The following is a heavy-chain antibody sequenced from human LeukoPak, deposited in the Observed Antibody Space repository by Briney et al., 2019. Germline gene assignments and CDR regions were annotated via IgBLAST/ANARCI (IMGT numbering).Heavy chain of an antibody. CDR2: ISAYNGNT. CDR3: ARDRLRFGELLPFDY. CDR1: GHALTSYG. D-gene: IGHD3-10*01. Sequence: GASVKVSCKASGHALTSYGISWVRQAPGHRLEWLGWISAYNGNTNYAQKLQGRVTMTTDTSTSTAYMELRSLRSDDTAVYYCARDRLRFGELLPFDYWGQGTLVTVSS. J-gene: IGHJ4*02. V-gene: IGHV1-18*01.